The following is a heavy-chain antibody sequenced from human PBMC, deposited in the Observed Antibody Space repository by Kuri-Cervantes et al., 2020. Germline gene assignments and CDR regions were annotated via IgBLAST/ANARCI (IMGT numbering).Heavy chain of an antibody. CDR3: ASSRLGGDYYGSGPHYFDY. J-gene: IGHJ4*02. CDR1: GFTFSSYA. CDR2: ISYDGSNK. V-gene: IGHV3-30*14. Sequence: GESLKISCAASGFTFSSYAMHWVRQAPGKGLEWVAVISYDGSNKYYADSVKGRFTISRDNSKNTLYFQMNSLRAEDTAVYYCASSRLGGDYYGSGPHYFDYWGQGTLVTVSS. D-gene: IGHD3-10*01.